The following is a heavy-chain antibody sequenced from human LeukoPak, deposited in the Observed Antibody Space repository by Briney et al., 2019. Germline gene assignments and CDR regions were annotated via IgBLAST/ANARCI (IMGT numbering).Heavy chain of an antibody. V-gene: IGHV3-7*01. CDR1: GFTFSSHA. J-gene: IGHJ6*02. CDR2: IKQDGSEK. CDR3: AREPTYYDFWSGYYMSYYYYGMDV. Sequence: PGGSLRLSCAASGFTFSSHAMSWVRQAPGKGLEWVANIKQDGSEKYYVDSVKGRFTISRDNAKNSLYLQMNSLRAEDTAVYYCAREPTYYDFWSGYYMSYYYYGMDVWGQGTTVTVSS. D-gene: IGHD3-3*01.